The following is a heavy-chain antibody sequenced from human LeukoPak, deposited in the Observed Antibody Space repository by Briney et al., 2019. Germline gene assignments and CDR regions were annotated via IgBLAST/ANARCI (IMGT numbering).Heavy chain of an antibody. CDR2: VSQSGAT. V-gene: IGHV4-34*01. D-gene: IGHD3-10*01. Sequence: SETLSLTCDVYGGSFSGYYWSWIRQPPGKGLEWIGEVSQSGATNYNPSLKSRVTISVDMSKRQFSLKLTSVTAADTAVDHCARGDYASASYYNLGGRWFDRWGQGTLVAVSS. CDR3: ARGDYASASYYNLGGRWFDR. CDR1: GGSFSGYY. J-gene: IGHJ5*02.